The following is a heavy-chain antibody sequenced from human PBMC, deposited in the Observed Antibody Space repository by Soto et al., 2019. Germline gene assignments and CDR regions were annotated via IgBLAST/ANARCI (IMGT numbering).Heavy chain of an antibody. V-gene: IGHV4-39*01. J-gene: IGHJ4*02. D-gene: IGHD3-10*01. CDR2: IYYSGST. CDR3: ARHKGPTMVRGVHN. CDR1: GGSISSSSYY. Sequence: ASETLSLTCTVSGGSISSSSYYWGWIRQPPGKGLEWIGSIYYSGSTYYNPSLKSRVTISVDTSKNQFSLKLSSVTAADTAVYYCARHKGPTMVRGVHNWGQGTLVTVSS.